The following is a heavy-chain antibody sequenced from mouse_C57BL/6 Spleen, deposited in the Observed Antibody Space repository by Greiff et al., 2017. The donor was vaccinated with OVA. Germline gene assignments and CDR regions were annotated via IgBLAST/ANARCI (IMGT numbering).Heavy chain of an antibody. Sequence: VKLMESGAELVRPGASVTLSCKASGYTFTDYEMHWVKQTPVHGLEWIGAIDPETGGTAYNQKFKGKAILTADKSSSTAYMELRSLTSEDSAVYYCTSRSYWYFDVWGTGTTVTVSS. V-gene: IGHV1-15*01. CDR2: IDPETGGT. CDR1: GYTFTDYE. CDR3: TSRSYWYFDV. J-gene: IGHJ1*03.